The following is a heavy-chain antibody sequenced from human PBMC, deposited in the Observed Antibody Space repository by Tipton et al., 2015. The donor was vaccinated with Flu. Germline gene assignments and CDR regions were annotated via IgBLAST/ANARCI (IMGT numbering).Heavy chain of an antibody. CDR1: GFTFSSYA. J-gene: IGHJ4*02. Sequence: SLRLSCAASGFTFSSYAMSWVRQAPGKGLEWVSAISGSGGSTYYADSVKGRFTISRDNSKNTLYLQMNSLRAEDTAVYYCAKDPRSSGSHGSDWGQGTLVTVSS. V-gene: IGHV3-23*01. CDR2: ISGSGGST. CDR3: AKDPRSSGSHGSD. D-gene: IGHD3-22*01.